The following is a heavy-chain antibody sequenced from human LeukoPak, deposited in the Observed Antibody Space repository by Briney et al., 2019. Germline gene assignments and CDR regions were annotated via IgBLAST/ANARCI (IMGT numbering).Heavy chain of an antibody. J-gene: IGHJ4*02. CDR1: GVNFSTYA. CDR3: AIGGYCAGTNCYIAY. V-gene: IGHV3-23*01. Sequence: GGSLRLSCAASGVNFSTYAMNWVRQVPGKGLEWVSLISNSGSTTYHADSVRGRFTISRDNSKNTLYLQMNSLSAEDSAVYYCAIGGYCAGTNCYIAYWGQGTLVTVSS. D-gene: IGHD2-2*02. CDR2: ISNSGSTT.